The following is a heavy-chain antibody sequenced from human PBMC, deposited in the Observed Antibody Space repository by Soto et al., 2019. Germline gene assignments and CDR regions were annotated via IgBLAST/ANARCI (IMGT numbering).Heavy chain of an antibody. CDR2: ISYDGSNK. CDR1: GFTFSSYG. J-gene: IGHJ4*02. Sequence: LRLSCAASGFTFSSYGMHWVRQAPGKGLEWVAVISYDGSNKYYADSVKGRFTISRDNSKNTLYLQMNSLRAEDTAVYYCASAPPLPIDYWGQGTLVTVSS. CDR3: ASAPPLPIDY. V-gene: IGHV3-30*03.